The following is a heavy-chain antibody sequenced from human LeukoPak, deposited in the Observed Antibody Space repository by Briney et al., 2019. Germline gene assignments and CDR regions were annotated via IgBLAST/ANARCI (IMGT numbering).Heavy chain of an antibody. CDR3: ARAKGEREQWPAKFRWVPFDY. D-gene: IGHD6-19*01. Sequence: SRVTISVDTSKNQFSLKLSSVTAADTAVYYCARAKGEREQWPAKFRWVPFDYWGQGTLVTVSS. J-gene: IGHJ4*02. V-gene: IGHV4-34*01.